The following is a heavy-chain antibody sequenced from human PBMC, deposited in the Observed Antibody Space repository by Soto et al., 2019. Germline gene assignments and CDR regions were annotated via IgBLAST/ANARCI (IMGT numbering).Heavy chain of an antibody. CDR2: IYSGGST. D-gene: IGHD3-22*01. CDR1: GFTVSSNY. CDR3: ARDRDVVITGDYYYYGMDV. Sequence: GSLRLSCAASGFTVSSNYMSWVRQAPGKGLEWVSVIYSGGSTYYADSVKGRFTISRDNSKNTLYLQMNSLRAEDTAVYYCARDRDVVITGDYYYYGMDVWGQGTTVTVSS. J-gene: IGHJ6*02. V-gene: IGHV3-66*01.